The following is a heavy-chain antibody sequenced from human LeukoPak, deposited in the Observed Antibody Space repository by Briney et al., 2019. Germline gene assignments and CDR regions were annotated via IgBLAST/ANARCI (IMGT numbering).Heavy chain of an antibody. CDR3: ARASFGVIGGAGF. D-gene: IGHD2-21*01. J-gene: IGHJ4*02. CDR1: GFIFKNYA. CDR2: ITSSGGSA. V-gene: IGHV3-23*01. Sequence: PGGSLRLSCAASGFIFKNYAMNWVRQAPGKGLEWVSAITSSGGSAYYADSVKGRFTISRDNSKNTLFLQMNSLRAEDTAVYYSARASFGVIGGAGFWGQGTLVTVSS.